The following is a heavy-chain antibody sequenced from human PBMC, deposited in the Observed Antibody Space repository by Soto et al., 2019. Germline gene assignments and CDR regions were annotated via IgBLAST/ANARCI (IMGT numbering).Heavy chain of an antibody. CDR2: ISYDGSNK. Sequence: GGSLRLSCAASGFTFSSYAMHWVRQAPGKGLEWVAVISYDGSNKYYADSVKGRFTISRDNSKNTLYLQMNSLRAEDTAVYYCARDSEDIVVVVAAQEGRWFDPWGQGTLVTVSS. V-gene: IGHV3-30-3*01. J-gene: IGHJ5*02. CDR3: ARDSEDIVVVVAAQEGRWFDP. CDR1: GFTFSSYA. D-gene: IGHD2-15*01.